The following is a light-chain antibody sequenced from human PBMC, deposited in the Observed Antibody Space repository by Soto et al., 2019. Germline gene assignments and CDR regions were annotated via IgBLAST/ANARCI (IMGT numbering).Light chain of an antibody. J-gene: IGKJ5*01. Sequence: EIVLTQSPATLSLSPGERATLSCRASQSVSSYLAWYQQKPGQAPRLLIYDASNRSTGIPARFSGSGSGTDITLTISSLEPEDFAVYYCQQRSNRITFGQGTRLEIK. CDR2: DAS. V-gene: IGKV3-11*01. CDR3: QQRSNRIT. CDR1: QSVSSY.